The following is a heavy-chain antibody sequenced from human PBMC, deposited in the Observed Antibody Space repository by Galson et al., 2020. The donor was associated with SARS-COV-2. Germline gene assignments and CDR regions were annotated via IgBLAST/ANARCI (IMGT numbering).Heavy chain of an antibody. D-gene: IGHD2-15*01. CDR1: GGSFSGYY. CDR2: INHSGST. J-gene: IGHJ3*02. Sequence: SQASETLSLTCAVYGGSFSGYYWSWIRQPPGKGLEWIGEINHSGSTNYNPSLKSRVTISVDTSKNQFSLKLSSVTAADTAVYYCARIREVVVVAATRDAFDIWGQGTMVTVSS. CDR3: ARIREVVVVAATRDAFDI. V-gene: IGHV4-34*01.